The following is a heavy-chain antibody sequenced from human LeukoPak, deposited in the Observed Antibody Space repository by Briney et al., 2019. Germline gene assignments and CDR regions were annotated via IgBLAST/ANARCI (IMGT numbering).Heavy chain of an antibody. CDR2: IYYSGST. Sequence: SETLSLTCTVSGGSISSYYWSWIRQPPGKGLEWIGYIYYSGSTNYNPSLKSRVTMSADTSKNQFSLKLSSVTAADTAVYYCARDQFSLDYRYYYYYGMDVWGQGTTVTVSS. J-gene: IGHJ6*02. CDR3: ARDQFSLDYRYYYYYGMDV. V-gene: IGHV4-59*01. CDR1: GGSISSYY. D-gene: IGHD3/OR15-3a*01.